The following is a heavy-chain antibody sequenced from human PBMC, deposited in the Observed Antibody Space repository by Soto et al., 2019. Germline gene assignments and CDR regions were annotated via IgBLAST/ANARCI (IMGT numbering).Heavy chain of an antibody. Sequence: SETLSLTCTVSGGSISSSSYYWGWIRQPPGKGLEWIGSIYYSGSTYYNPSLKSRVTISVDTSKNQFSLKLSSVTAADTAVYYCARRTSGYSGYETQSVAFDIWGQGTMVTVSS. J-gene: IGHJ3*02. CDR3: ARRTSGYSGYETQSVAFDI. V-gene: IGHV4-39*01. CDR1: GGSISSSSYY. CDR2: IYYSGST. D-gene: IGHD5-12*01.